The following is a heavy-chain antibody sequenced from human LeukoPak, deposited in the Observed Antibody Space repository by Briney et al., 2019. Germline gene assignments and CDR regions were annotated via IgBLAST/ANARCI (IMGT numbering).Heavy chain of an antibody. CDR2: VWSDGTNK. CDR3: ARERPIITYFDY. V-gene: IGHV3-33*01. D-gene: IGHD5-24*01. Sequence: GGSLRLSCAASGFTFSSYGIHWVRQAPGKGLEGVAVVWSDGTNKYYADSVKGRFTISRDNSKNTLSLQMNSLRAEDTAAYYCARERPIITYFDYWGQGTLVTVSS. CDR1: GFTFSSYG. J-gene: IGHJ4*02.